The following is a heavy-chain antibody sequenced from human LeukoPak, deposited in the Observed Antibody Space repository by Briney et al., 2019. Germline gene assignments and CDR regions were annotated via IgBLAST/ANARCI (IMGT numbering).Heavy chain of an antibody. J-gene: IGHJ4*02. V-gene: IGHV4-59*08. Sequence: SETLSLTCTVSGGSISSYYWSWIRQPPGKGLEWIEYIYYSGSTNYNPSLKSRVTISVDTSKNQFSLKLSSVTAADTAVYYCARLGARGSGDYWGQGTLVTVSS. D-gene: IGHD1-26*01. CDR1: GGSISSYY. CDR2: IYYSGST. CDR3: ARLGARGSGDY.